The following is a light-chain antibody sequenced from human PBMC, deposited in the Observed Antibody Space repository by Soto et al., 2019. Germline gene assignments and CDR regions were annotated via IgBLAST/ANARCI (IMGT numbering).Light chain of an antibody. CDR3: CSYAGSYTYV. J-gene: IGLJ1*01. Sequence: QSALTQPRSVSGSPGQSVTISCTGTSSDVGGYNYVSWYQQHPGKAPKFMIYDVTKRPSGVPDRFSGSKSGNTASLTISGLQAVDEADYYCCSYAGSYTYVFGSGTKLTVL. CDR2: DVT. CDR1: SSDVGGYNY. V-gene: IGLV2-11*01.